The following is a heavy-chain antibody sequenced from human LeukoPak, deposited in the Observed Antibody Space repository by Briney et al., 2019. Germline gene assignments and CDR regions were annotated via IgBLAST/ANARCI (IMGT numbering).Heavy chain of an antibody. CDR2: VYSGGRT. CDR1: GFTFSNYA. V-gene: IGHV3-53*01. D-gene: IGHD3-10*01. J-gene: IGHJ6*03. Sequence: PGGSLRLSCAASGFTFSNYAMTWVRQAPGKGLEWVAVVYSGGRTYYADSVKGRFTISRDNSKNTLYLQMNSLRAEDTAVYYCARVYYGSGSLHYYYYYMDVWGKGTTVTISS. CDR3: ARVYYGSGSLHYYYYYMDV.